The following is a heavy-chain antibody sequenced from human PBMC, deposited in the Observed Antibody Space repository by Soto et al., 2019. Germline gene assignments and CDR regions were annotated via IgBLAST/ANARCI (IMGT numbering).Heavy chain of an antibody. D-gene: IGHD1-26*01. V-gene: IGHV1-46*01. CDR3: ACYHLATMSYIMAV. CDR1: GYTFTSYY. CDR2: INPSGGST. Sequence: ASVKVSCKASGYTFTSYYMHWVRQAPGQGLEWMGIINPSGGSTSYAQKFQGRVTMTRDTSTSTVYMELSSLRSEDTAVYYCACYHLATMSYIMAVWYPGTMLTL. J-gene: IGHJ6*02.